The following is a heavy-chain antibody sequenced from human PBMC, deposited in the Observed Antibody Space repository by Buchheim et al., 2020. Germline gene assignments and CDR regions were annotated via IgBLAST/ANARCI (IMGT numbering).Heavy chain of an antibody. CDR2: LNYDGTTT. Sequence: EVHLLESGGGLVQPRGSLRLSCSASGFTFSDYWMHWVRQGPGKGLMWVSRLNYDGTTTNYADSVKGRFIMSRDNAKNTLYLQLDSLRPDDTAVYYCARGPRNHYYDKSGLYHIDNWGQGTL. CDR3: ARGPRNHYYDKSGLYHIDN. D-gene: IGHD3-22*01. V-gene: IGHV3-74*01. CDR1: GFTFSDYW. J-gene: IGHJ4*02.